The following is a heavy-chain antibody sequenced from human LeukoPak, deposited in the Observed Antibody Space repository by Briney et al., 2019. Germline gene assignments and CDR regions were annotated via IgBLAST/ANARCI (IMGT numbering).Heavy chain of an antibody. J-gene: IGHJ4*02. Sequence: GGSLRLSCAASGFTFSSYGMHWVRQAPGKGLEWVAVIWYDGSNKYYADSVKGRFTISRDNSKNTLYLQMSSLRAEDTAVYYCARDHAWRVVAATPADYWGQGTLVTVSS. CDR3: ARDHAWRVVAATPADY. CDR1: GFTFSSYG. D-gene: IGHD2-15*01. CDR2: IWYDGSNK. V-gene: IGHV3-33*01.